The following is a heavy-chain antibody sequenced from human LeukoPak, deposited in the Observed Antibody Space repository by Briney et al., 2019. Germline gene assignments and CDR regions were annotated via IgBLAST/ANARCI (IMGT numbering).Heavy chain of an antibody. Sequence: ASVKVSCKASGYTFTSYGISWVRQAPGQGLEWMGWISAYNGNTNYAQKLQGRVTMTTDTSTSTAYMELSSLRSEDTAVYYCARDRVDNWNDAPSNYYYYMDVWGKGTTVTISS. J-gene: IGHJ6*03. CDR1: GYTFTSYG. V-gene: IGHV1-18*01. D-gene: IGHD1-20*01. CDR2: ISAYNGNT. CDR3: ARDRVDNWNDAPSNYYYYMDV.